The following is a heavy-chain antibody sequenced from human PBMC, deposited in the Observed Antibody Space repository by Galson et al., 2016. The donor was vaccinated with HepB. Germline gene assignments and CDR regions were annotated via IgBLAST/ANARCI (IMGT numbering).Heavy chain of an antibody. V-gene: IGHV6-1*01. J-gene: IGHJ4*02. CDR3: ARGTSAWSE. CDR1: GDSVSSNSAT. D-gene: IGHD1-26*01. CDR2: TYYRSAWLD. Sequence: CAISGDSVSSNSATWNWIRQSPSRGLEWLGRTYYRSAWLDDYAVSVKSRVTINPDTSRNQFSLHLHSVTPEDTAVYYCARGTSAWSEWGQGTLVTVSS.